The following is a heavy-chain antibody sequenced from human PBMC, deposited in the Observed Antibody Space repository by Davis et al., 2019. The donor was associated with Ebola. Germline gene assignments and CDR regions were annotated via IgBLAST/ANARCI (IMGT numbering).Heavy chain of an antibody. CDR3: ASENSSSWYTDWFDP. V-gene: IGHV3-48*04. CDR1: GFTFSSYS. CDR2: ISSSSSTI. D-gene: IGHD6-13*01. Sequence: PGGSLRLSCAASGFTFSSYSMNWVRQAPGKGLEWVSYISSSSSTIYYADSVKGRFTISRDNAKNSLYLQMNSLRAEDTAVYYCASENSSSWYTDWFDPWGQGTLVTVSS. J-gene: IGHJ5*02.